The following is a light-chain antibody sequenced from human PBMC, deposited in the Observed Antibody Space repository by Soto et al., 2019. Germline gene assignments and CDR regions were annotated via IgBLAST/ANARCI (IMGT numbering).Light chain of an antibody. CDR3: YSAADNNLV. CDR1: ILAKKY. V-gene: IGLV3-27*01. J-gene: IGLJ2*01. Sequence: SYELTQPSSVSVSPGQTARITCSGDILAKKYARWIQQKPGQAPVLVIYKESERPSGIPERFSGSSSGTTVTLTIRGAQVEDEAEYYCYSAADNNLVFGGGTKLTVL. CDR2: KES.